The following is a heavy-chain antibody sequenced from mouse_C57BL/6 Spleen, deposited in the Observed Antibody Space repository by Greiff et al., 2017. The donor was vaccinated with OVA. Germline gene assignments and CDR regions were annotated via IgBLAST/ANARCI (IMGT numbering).Heavy chain of an antibody. J-gene: IGHJ3*01. CDR3: ARGVY. CDR2: IYPSDSET. CDR1: GYTFTSYW. Sequence: QVPLQQPGAELVRPGSSVKLSCKASGYTFTSYWVGWVKQRPGQGLEWIGNIYPSDSETHYNQKFKDKATLTVDKSSSTAYMQLSSLTSEDSAVYYCARGVYWGQGTLVTVSA. V-gene: IGHV1-61*01.